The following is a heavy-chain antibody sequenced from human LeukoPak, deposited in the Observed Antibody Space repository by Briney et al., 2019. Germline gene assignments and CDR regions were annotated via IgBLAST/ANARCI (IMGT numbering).Heavy chain of an antibody. D-gene: IGHD3-22*01. J-gene: IGHJ4*02. V-gene: IGHV4-59*01. CDR3: AVRTVGTGYYDSSGYYEG. CDR2: IYYSGST. CDR1: GGSISGYY. Sequence: SETLSLTCTVSGGSISGYYWSWIRQPPGKGLEWIGYIYYSGSTNYNPSLKSRVTISVDTSKNQFSLKLSSVTAADTAVYYCAVRTVGTGYYDSSGYYEGWGQGTLVTVSS.